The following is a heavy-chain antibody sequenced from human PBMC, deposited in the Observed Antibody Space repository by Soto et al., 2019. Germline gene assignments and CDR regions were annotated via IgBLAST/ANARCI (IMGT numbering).Heavy chain of an antibody. CDR2: ITWHSGTI. Sequence: EVQLVESGGGLVQPGRSLRLACAASGFTFDQYTMHWVRQAPGKGLEWVSSITWHSGTIGYADSVKGRFTISRDNAKNSXXXXXXXXXXXXXXLYYCAKEMITFGDFNXYYXXVWGNGTTV. J-gene: IGHJ6*03. CDR3: AKEMITFGDFNXYYXXV. CDR1: GFTFDQYT. V-gene: IGHV3-9*01. D-gene: IGHD3-16*01.